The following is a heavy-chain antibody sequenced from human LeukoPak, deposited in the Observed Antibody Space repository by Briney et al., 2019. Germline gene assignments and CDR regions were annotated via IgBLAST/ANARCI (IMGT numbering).Heavy chain of an antibody. J-gene: IGHJ4*02. CDR2: IKGDGDTT. V-gene: IGHV3-74*03. CDR3: ASEMNLRFS. CDR1: GFTFSDFW. D-gene: IGHD3-3*01. Sequence: PGGSLRLSCAASGFTFSDFWMHWVRQVPGEGLISVSRIKGDGDTTTYADSVKGRFTISRDNAKNTLYLQMNWLRAEDTAVYYCASEMNLRFSWGQGTLVTVSS.